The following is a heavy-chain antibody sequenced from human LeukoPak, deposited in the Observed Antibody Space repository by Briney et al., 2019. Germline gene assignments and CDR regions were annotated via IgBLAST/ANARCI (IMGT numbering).Heavy chain of an antibody. CDR2: IYYSGTI. J-gene: IGHJ4*02. D-gene: IGHD5-24*01. V-gene: IGHV4-39*01. Sequence: SETLSLTCTVSGGSIGSSNYFWGWIRQTPGMGLEWIGSIYYSGTIYYNPSLKSRVTISVDTSKNQFSLRLRSVTAADTAVYYCARHEEEDGYNAKTFXYWGQGTLVT. CDR1: GGSIGSSNYF. CDR3: ARHEEEDGYNAKTFXY.